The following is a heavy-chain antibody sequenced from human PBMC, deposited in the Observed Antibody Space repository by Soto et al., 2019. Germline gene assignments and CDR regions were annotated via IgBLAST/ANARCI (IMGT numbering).Heavy chain of an antibody. V-gene: IGHV3-30-3*01. CDR3: AREHDTFDV. D-gene: IGHD1-1*01. CDR2: ISHDGGIK. J-gene: IGHJ6*02. CDR1: GFPFTSYA. Sequence: QVQLVESGGGVVQPGRSLTLSCAASGFPFTSYAIHWVRQAPGKGLEWVAVISHDGGIKHYADSVKDRFTISRDNSKNTLYLQMNSLRDEGTAVYHHAREHDTFDVRGQGTTETVAS.